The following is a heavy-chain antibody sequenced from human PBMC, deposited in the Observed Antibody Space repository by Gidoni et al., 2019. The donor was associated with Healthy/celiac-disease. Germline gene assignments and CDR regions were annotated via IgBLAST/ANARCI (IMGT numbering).Heavy chain of an antibody. J-gene: IGHJ4*02. D-gene: IGHD6-19*01. V-gene: IGHV4-34*01. Sequence: VQLQQWGAGPLKPSDTLSLTCAVSAWSFSGYYWSWIRQPPGQGLEWIGEINHSGSTNYNPSLKSRVTISVDTSKNQFSLKLSSVTAADTAVYYCAGGAEYSSGWSNWGQGTLVTVSS. CDR2: INHSGST. CDR3: AGGAEYSSGWSN. CDR1: AWSFSGYY.